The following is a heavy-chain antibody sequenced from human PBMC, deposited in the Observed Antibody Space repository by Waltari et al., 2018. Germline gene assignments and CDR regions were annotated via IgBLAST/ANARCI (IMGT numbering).Heavy chain of an antibody. J-gene: IGHJ4*02. V-gene: IGHV4-39*01. CDR1: RCSISNISYY. D-gene: IGHD3-10*01. CDR3: ARHYYGSGNY. Sequence: LQLQESGPGLVKPSENLSLTCTFSRCSISNISYYWSCIRQSPGKGLEWIGSIYYSGSTYYNPSLKSRVTISVDTSKNQFSLKLSSVTAADTAVYYCARHYYGSGNYWGQGTLVTVSS. CDR2: IYYSGST.